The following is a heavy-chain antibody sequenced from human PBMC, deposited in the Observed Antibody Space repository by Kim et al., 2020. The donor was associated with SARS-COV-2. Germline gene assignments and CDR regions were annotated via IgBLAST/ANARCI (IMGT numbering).Heavy chain of an antibody. CDR3: ASTEFLWFGELLPTYGMDV. CDR1: GFTVSSNY. CDR2: IYSGGST. D-gene: IGHD3-10*01. Sequence: GGSLRLSCAASGFTVSSNYMSWVRQAPGKGLEWVSVIYSGGSTYYADSVTGRFTISRDNSKNTLYLQMNSLRAEDTAGYYCASTEFLWFGELLPTYGMDVWGQGTTVTVSS. V-gene: IGHV3-53*01. J-gene: IGHJ6*02.